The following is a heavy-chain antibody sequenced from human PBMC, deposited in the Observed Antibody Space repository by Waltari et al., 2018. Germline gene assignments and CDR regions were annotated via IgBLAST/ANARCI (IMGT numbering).Heavy chain of an antibody. CDR2: INHSGST. Sequence: QVQLQQWGAGLLKPSETLSLTCAVYGGSFRGYYWSWLRQPPGQGLEWIGEINHSGSTNYNPSLKSRVTISVDTSKNQFSLKLSSVTAADTAVYYCARFAPDHYYDSSGYYYGWFDPWGQGTLVTVSS. V-gene: IGHV4-34*01. J-gene: IGHJ5*02. D-gene: IGHD3-22*01. CDR1: GGSFRGYY. CDR3: ARFAPDHYYDSSGYYYGWFDP.